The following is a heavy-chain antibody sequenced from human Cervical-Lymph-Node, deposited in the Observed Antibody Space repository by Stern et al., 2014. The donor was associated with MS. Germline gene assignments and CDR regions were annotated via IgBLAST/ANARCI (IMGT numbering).Heavy chain of an antibody. CDR2: IIPVFDTA. CDR3: ARVGSQNFEY. CDR1: GGTFSSSA. Sequence: QVQLVQSGAEVEKPGSSGRVSCKVSGGTFSSSAINWVRQAPGHGLEWMGGIIPVFDTASYAQQFQGRVTLTADVSTSTVYMELTSLRSEDTAVYYCARVGSQNFEYWGQGTLVTVSS. J-gene: IGHJ4*02. V-gene: IGHV1-69*01.